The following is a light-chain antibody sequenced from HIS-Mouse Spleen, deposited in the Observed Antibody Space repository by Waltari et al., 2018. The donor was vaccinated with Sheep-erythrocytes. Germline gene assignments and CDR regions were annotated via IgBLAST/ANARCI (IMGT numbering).Light chain of an antibody. CDR1: SSDVGLYNL. V-gene: IGLV2-23*01. Sequence: QSALTQPASVSGSPGQSLTISCTGTSSDVGLYNLVPWYQRHPVKAPKLMIYEGSTRPSGVSNRFSGSKSGNTASLTISGLQAEDEADYYCCSYAGSSTPWVFGGGTKLTVL. CDR2: EGS. CDR3: CSYAGSSTPWV. J-gene: IGLJ3*02.